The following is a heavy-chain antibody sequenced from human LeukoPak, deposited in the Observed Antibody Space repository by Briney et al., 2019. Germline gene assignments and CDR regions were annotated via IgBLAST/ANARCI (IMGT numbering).Heavy chain of an antibody. J-gene: IGHJ4*02. D-gene: IGHD4-17*01. CDR1: GFTFDDYA. Sequence: GGSLRLSXAASGFTFDDYAMHWVRQAPGKGLEWVSGISWNSGSICYADSVKGRFTISRDNAKNSLYLQMNSLRAEDMALYYCAKASIPYGDYPPDYWGQGTLVTVSS. V-gene: IGHV3-9*03. CDR2: ISWNSGSI. CDR3: AKASIPYGDYPPDY.